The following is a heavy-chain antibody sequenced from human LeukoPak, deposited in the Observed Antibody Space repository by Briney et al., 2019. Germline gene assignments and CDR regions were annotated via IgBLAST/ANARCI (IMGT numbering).Heavy chain of an antibody. D-gene: IGHD1/OR15-1a*01. J-gene: IGHJ4*02. CDR1: GYTFTSYY. Sequence: ASVKVSCKTSGYTFTSYYMHWMRQAPGQGLEWMGWMNPVSGNAGSAQKFQGRVTLTRDTSISTAYMELSSLTSDDTAFYYCARAPMGTAPLYWGQGTLVTVSS. CDR2: MNPVSGNA. CDR3: ARAPMGTAPLY. V-gene: IGHV1-8*02.